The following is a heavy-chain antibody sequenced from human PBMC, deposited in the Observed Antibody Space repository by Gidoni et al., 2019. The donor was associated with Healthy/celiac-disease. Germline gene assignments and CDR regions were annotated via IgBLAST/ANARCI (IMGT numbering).Heavy chain of an antibody. Sequence: QVQLVQSGAEVKKPGASVTVSCKVSGYTLTEFSMSLVRQAPGKGLEWMGGFDPEDGETIYAQKFHGRVTMAEDTSTDTAYMELSSLRSEDTAVYYCATGYDYVWGSYETEYFQHWGQGTLVTVSS. CDR1: GYTLTEFS. J-gene: IGHJ1*01. D-gene: IGHD3-16*01. CDR2: FDPEDGET. V-gene: IGHV1-24*01. CDR3: ATGYDYVWGSYETEYFQH.